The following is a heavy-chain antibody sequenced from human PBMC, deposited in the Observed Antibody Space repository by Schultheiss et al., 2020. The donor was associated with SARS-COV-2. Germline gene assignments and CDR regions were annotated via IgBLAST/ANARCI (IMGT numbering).Heavy chain of an antibody. J-gene: IGHJ6*03. CDR2: IYTSGST. CDR1: GGSISSYY. Sequence: SETLSLTCTVSGGSISSYYWSWIRQPAGKGLEWIGRIYTSGSTNYNPSLKSRVTMSVDTSKNQFSLKLSSVTAADTAVYYCAREGYCSSTSCYSWLYYYYMDVWGKGTTVTVSS. V-gene: IGHV4-4*07. CDR3: AREGYCSSTSCYSWLYYYYMDV. D-gene: IGHD2-2*02.